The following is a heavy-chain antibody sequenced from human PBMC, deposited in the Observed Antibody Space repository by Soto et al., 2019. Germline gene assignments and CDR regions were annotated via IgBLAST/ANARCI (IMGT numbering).Heavy chain of an antibody. Sequence: GGSLRLSCAASGFTFSSYAVSWVRQAPGKGLEWVSAISGSGGSTYYADSVKGRFTISRDNSKNTLYLQMNSLRAEDTAVYYCAKDPLTILRYFDWSFDYWGQGTLVTVS. J-gene: IGHJ4*02. CDR2: ISGSGGST. CDR3: AKDPLTILRYFDWSFDY. V-gene: IGHV3-23*01. CDR1: GFTFSSYA. D-gene: IGHD3-9*01.